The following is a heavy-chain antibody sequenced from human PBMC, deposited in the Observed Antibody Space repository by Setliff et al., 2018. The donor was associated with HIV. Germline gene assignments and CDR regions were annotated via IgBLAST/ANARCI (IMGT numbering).Heavy chain of an antibody. Sequence: SGPTLVNPTPTLTLTCTFSGFSLTPRGASVGWIRQPPGRALEWLALIYWNGDERYSASLQGRLSIAKDTSRNQVVLTLTNMSPDDTATYFCAHGRTGIAPPDFDYWGPGSLVTVSS. CDR2: IYWNGDE. V-gene: IGHV2-5*01. J-gene: IGHJ4*02. CDR3: AHGRTGIAPPDFDY. CDR1: GFSLTPRGAS. D-gene: IGHD7-27*01.